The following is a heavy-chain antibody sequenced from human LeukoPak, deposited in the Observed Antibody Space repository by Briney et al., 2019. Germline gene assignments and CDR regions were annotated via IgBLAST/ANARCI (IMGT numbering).Heavy chain of an antibody. J-gene: IGHJ3*02. V-gene: IGHV4-4*02. CDR3: ARVTAVVVPAASRRDDAFDI. Sequence: SETLSLTCAVSGGSISSSNWWSWVRQPPGQGLEWIGEIYHSGSTNYNPSLKSRVTISVDKSKNQFSLKLSSVTAADTAVYYCARVTAVVVPAASRRDDAFDIWGQGTMVTVSS. CDR2: IYHSGST. CDR1: GGSISSSNW. D-gene: IGHD2-2*01.